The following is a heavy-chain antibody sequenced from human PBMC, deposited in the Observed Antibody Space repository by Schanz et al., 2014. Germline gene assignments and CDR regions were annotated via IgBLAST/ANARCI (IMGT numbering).Heavy chain of an antibody. D-gene: IGHD3-10*01. CDR1: GFTFSGYS. V-gene: IGHV3-48*01. CDR3: AKDPRGDKNDRAYYFDY. CDR2: ITGTGTV. Sequence: EVHLVESGGGLVQPGGSLRLSCAASGFTFSGYSMNWVRQAPGKGLEWISYITGTGTVMYADSVKGRFTISRDNGKNSLSLQMSSLRVEDTAVYYCAKDPRGDKNDRAYYFDYWGQGTLVSVSS. J-gene: IGHJ4*02.